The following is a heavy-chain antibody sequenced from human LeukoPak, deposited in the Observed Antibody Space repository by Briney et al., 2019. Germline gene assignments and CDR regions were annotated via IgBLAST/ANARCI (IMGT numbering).Heavy chain of an antibody. J-gene: IGHJ5*02. V-gene: IGHV1-24*01. CDR3: ATVWITVAGTWFGP. CDR2: FDPENGET. CDR1: GYTLTELS. D-gene: IGHD6-19*01. Sequence: GASVKVSCKVSGYTLTELSMHWVRQAPGQGHEWMGGFDPENGETIYAQKFQGRVTMTEDTSTDTAYMELSSMRSEDTVVYYCATVWITVAGTWFGPWGQGTLVTVSS.